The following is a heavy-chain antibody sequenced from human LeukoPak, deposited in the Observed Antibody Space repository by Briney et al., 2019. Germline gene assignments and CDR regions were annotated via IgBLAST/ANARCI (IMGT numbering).Heavy chain of an antibody. CDR2: TYYRSKWYN. D-gene: IGHD3-22*01. CDR3: ARDKDLYYDSSGYYSGYDY. Sequence: SQTLSLTCAISGDSVSSNSAAWNWIRQSPSRGLEWLGRTYYRSKWYNDYAVSVKSRITINPDTSKNQFSLRLNSVTPEDTAVYYCARDKDLYYDSSGYYSGYDYWGQGTLVTVSS. CDR1: GDSVSSNSAA. V-gene: IGHV6-1*01. J-gene: IGHJ4*02.